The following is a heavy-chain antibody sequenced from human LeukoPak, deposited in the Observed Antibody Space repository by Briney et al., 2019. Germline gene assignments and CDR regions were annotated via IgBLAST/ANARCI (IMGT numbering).Heavy chain of an antibody. D-gene: IGHD6-6*01. CDR3: AKMWSSSSSLDY. Sequence: GGSLRLSCAASGFTFSSYAMSWVRQAPGKGLEWVAVISYDGSNKYYADSVKGRFTISRDNSKNTLYLQMNSLRAEDTAVYYCAKMWSSSSSLDYWGQGTLVTVSS. J-gene: IGHJ4*02. CDR2: ISYDGSNK. CDR1: GFTFSSYA. V-gene: IGHV3-30*18.